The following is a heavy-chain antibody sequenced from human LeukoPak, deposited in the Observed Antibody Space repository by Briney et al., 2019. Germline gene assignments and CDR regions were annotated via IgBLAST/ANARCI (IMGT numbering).Heavy chain of an antibody. Sequence: SGGSLRLSCEASGFTFSTYAMSWVRRAPGKGLKWVSTVSGSGSSAYYADSVKGRFTISRDNSKNTLYLQMNSLRAEDTAVYYCARGGAYCGGDCYLDYWGQGTLVTVSS. V-gene: IGHV3-23*01. J-gene: IGHJ4*02. D-gene: IGHD2-21*02. CDR3: ARGGAYCGGDCYLDY. CDR2: VSGSGSSA. CDR1: GFTFSTYA.